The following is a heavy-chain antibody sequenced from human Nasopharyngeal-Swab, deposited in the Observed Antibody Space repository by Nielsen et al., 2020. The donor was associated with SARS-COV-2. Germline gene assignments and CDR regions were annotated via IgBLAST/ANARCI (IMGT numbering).Heavy chain of an antibody. J-gene: IGHJ6*02. D-gene: IGHD2-8*01. V-gene: IGHV7-4-1*02. CDR2: INTNTGNP. Sequence: WARQAPGQGLEWMGWINTNTGNPTYAQGFTGRFVFSLDTSVSTAYLQISSLKAEDTAVYYCARPNMTTNYGMDVWGQGTTGTVSS. CDR3: ARPNMTTNYGMDV.